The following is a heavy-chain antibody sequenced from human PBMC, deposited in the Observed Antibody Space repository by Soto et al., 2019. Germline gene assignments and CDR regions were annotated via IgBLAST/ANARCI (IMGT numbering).Heavy chain of an antibody. D-gene: IGHD6-13*01. V-gene: IGHV3-33*01. Sequence: QVQLVESGGGVVQPGRSLRLSCAASGFTFSNYHMHWVRQAPGRGLEWVAVIWNDGSNKYYADSVKGRFTISRDNSKNTLWLQMNSLRVEDTAVYYCARIGSWALNFDYWGQGTLVSVSS. CDR3: ARIGSWALNFDY. J-gene: IGHJ4*02. CDR2: IWNDGSNK. CDR1: GFTFSNYH.